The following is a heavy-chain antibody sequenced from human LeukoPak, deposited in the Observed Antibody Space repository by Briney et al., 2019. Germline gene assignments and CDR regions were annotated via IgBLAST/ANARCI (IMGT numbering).Heavy chain of an antibody. J-gene: IGHJ4*02. CDR3: AGGRSSILGY. V-gene: IGHV4-59*05. CDR1: GGSISSYY. D-gene: IGHD3-9*01. CDR2: IYYSGST. Sequence: SETLSLTCTVSGGSISSYYWSWIRQPPGKGLEWIVSIYYSGSTYYNPSLKSRVTISVDTSKNQFSLRLTSVTAADTAVYYCAGGRSSILGYWGQGTLVTVSS.